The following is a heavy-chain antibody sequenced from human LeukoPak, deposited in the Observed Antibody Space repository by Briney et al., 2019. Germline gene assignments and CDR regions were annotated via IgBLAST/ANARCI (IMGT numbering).Heavy chain of an antibody. Sequence: PGGPLRLSCAASGFTVSSNYMSWVRQAPGKGLEWVSTISGNGATTYYADSVKGHFTISRDNSKNTLFLQMNGLTAEDTAVYYCAKDARSCTSSACYTVSTYYFDSWGQGTLVSVSS. V-gene: IGHV3-23*01. J-gene: IGHJ4*02. CDR2: ISGNGATT. CDR1: GFTVSSNY. D-gene: IGHD2-2*02. CDR3: AKDARSCTSSACYTVSTYYFDS.